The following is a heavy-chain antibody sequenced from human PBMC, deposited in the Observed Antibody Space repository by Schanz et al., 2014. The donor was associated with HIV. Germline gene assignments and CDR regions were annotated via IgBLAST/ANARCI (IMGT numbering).Heavy chain of an antibody. CDR2: IISDGSGT. CDR3: AREKYCSGGSCSGIFDY. J-gene: IGHJ4*02. Sequence: DVQLVESGGGFVQPGGSLRLSCEAYGFNFSDYWMHWVRQAPGKGLVWVSRIISDGSGTSSADSVKGRFITSRDNAKKSLYMQMNSLRAEDTALYYCAREKYCSGGSCSGIFDYWGQGILVTVSP. V-gene: IGHV3-74*01. CDR1: GFNFSDYW. D-gene: IGHD2-15*01.